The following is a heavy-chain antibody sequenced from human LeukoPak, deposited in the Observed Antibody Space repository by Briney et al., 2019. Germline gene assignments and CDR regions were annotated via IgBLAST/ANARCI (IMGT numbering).Heavy chain of an antibody. Sequence: SETLSLTCTVSGGSISSSSYYWGWIRQPPGKGLEWIGSIYYSGSTNYNPSLKSRVTISVDTSKNQFSLKLSSVTAADTAVYYCARAIKDYGDPRNAFDIWGQGTMVTVSS. D-gene: IGHD4-17*01. V-gene: IGHV4-39*07. CDR1: GGSISSSSYY. J-gene: IGHJ3*02. CDR2: IYYSGST. CDR3: ARAIKDYGDPRNAFDI.